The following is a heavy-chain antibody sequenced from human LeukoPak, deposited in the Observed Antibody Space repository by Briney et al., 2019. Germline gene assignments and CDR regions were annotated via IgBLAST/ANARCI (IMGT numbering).Heavy chain of an antibody. Sequence: GGSLRLSCAASGFTFSSYAMSWVRQAPGKGLEWVSAISGSGGSTYYADSVKGRFTISRDNSKNTLYLQMNSLRAEDTAVYYCAKYYYDSSGYYITPPARAPDYWGQGTLVTVSS. CDR1: GFTFSSYA. D-gene: IGHD3-22*01. J-gene: IGHJ4*02. CDR2: ISGSGGST. CDR3: AKYYYDSSGYYITPPARAPDY. V-gene: IGHV3-23*01.